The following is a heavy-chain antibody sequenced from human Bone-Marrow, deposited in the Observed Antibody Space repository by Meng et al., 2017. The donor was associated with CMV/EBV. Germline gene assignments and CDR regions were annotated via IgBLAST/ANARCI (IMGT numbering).Heavy chain of an antibody. D-gene: IGHD3-3*01. V-gene: IGHV3-73*01. CDR2: IRSKANSYAT. CDR3: LVLRFLEWLPR. Sequence: GGSLRLSCAASGFTFSGSAMHWVRQASGKGLEWVGRIRSKANSYATAYAASVKGRFTISRDDSKNTAYLQMNSLKTEDTAVYYCLVLRFLEWLPRWGQGTLVTVSS. CDR1: GFTFSGSA. J-gene: IGHJ4*02.